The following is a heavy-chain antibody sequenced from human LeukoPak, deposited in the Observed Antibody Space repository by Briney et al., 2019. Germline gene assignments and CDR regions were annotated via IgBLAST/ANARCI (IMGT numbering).Heavy chain of an antibody. CDR1: GGTFSSYA. J-gene: IGHJ6*04. Sequence: SVKVSCKASGGTFSSYAISRVRQAPGRGLEWMGGIIPIFGTANYAQKFQGRVTITADKSTSTAYMELSSLRSEDTAVYYCAIGWRYCSSTSCYFDYYYGMDVWGKGTTVTVSS. D-gene: IGHD2-2*01. CDR2: IIPIFGTA. V-gene: IGHV1-69*06. CDR3: AIGWRYCSSTSCYFDYYYGMDV.